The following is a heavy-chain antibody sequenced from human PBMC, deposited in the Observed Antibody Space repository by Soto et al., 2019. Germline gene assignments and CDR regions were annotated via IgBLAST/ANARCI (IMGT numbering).Heavy chain of an antibody. CDR2: IYYSGST. Sequence: SETLSLTCTVSGGSISSYYWNWIRQPPGKGLEWIGYIYYSGSTNYNPSLKSRVTISLDTSKKQFSLKLSSVTAADTAVYYCARGPELNFDYWGQGTLVTVSS. J-gene: IGHJ4*02. CDR3: ARGPELNFDY. D-gene: IGHD1-7*01. CDR1: GGSISSYY. V-gene: IGHV4-59*01.